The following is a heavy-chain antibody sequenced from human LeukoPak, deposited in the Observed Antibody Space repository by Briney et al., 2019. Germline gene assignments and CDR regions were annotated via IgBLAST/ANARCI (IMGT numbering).Heavy chain of an antibody. V-gene: IGHV4-39*07. Sequence: SETLSLTCTVSGGSISSSSYYWGWIRQPPGKGLEWVGSIYYSGSTYYNPSLKSRVTISVDTSKNQFSLKLSSVTAADTAVYYCARETYYYDSSGYYVGYWGQGTLVTVSS. J-gene: IGHJ4*02. D-gene: IGHD3-22*01. CDR1: GGSISSSSYY. CDR3: ARETYYYDSSGYYVGY. CDR2: IYYSGST.